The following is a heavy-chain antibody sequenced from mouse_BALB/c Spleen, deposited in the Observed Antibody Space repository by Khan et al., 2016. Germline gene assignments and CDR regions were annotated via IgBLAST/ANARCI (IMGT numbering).Heavy chain of an antibody. CDR3: GRIGDGYHFAMDY. CDR2: IRSGGST. CDR1: GFTFRNFV. J-gene: IGHJ4*01. V-gene: IGHV5-6-5*01. D-gene: IGHD2-3*01. Sequence: EVELVESGGGLVKPGGSLKLSCAASGFTFRNFVMSWVRQTPEKRLEWVASIRSGGSTYYPASVKGRFTISRDSVTNIHYLQMSSLSAEDTAMYYCGRIGDGYHFAMDYWGRGTSVTVSS.